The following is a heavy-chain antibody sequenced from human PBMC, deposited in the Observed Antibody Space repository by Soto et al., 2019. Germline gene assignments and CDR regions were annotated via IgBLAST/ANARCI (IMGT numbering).Heavy chain of an antibody. V-gene: IGHV1-18*01. CDR3: ARDYRFIVGASSRSFDY. CDR1: GYTFTSYG. CDR2: ISAYNGNT. J-gene: IGHJ4*02. D-gene: IGHD1-26*01. Sequence: QVPLVQSGAEVKKPGASVKVSCKASGYTFTSYGISWVRQAPGQGLEWMGWISAYNGNTNYAQKLQGRVTMTTDTATSTAYMELRSLRSDDTAVYYCARDYRFIVGASSRSFDYWGQGTLVTVSS.